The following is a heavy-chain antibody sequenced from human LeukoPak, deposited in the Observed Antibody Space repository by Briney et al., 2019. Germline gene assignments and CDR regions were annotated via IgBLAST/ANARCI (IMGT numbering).Heavy chain of an antibody. D-gene: IGHD3-22*01. CDR2: IYYSGST. V-gene: IGHV4-61*05. Sequence: PSETLSLTCTVSGGSISSSSYYWGWIRQPPGKGLEWIGYIYYSGSTNYNPSLKSRVTISVDTSKNQFSLKLSSVTAADTAVYYCARGFYDSSAYDYYFDYWGQGTLVTVSS. J-gene: IGHJ4*02. CDR3: ARGFYDSSAYDYYFDY. CDR1: GGSISSSSYY.